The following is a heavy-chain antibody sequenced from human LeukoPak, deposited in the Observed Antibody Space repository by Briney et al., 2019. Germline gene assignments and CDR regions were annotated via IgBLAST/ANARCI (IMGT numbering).Heavy chain of an antibody. CDR2: IKQDGSEK. CDR3: ARGGSYYYFDY. J-gene: IGHJ4*02. V-gene: IGHV3-7*01. Sequence: GGSLRLSCAAPGFTFSSYWMSWVRQAPGKGLEWVASIKQDGSEKYYVDSVKGRFTISRDNAKNSLYLQMNSLRAEDTAVYYCARGGSYYYFDYWGQGTLVAVSS. D-gene: IGHD1-26*01. CDR1: GFTFSSYW.